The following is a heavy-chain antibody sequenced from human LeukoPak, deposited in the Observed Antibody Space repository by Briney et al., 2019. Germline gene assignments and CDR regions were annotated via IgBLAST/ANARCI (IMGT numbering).Heavy chain of an antibody. CDR1: GFTFGDYA. D-gene: IGHD1-1*01. V-gene: IGHV3-49*03. J-gene: IGHJ4*02. CDR2: IRSKAYGETA. CDR3: TRDRGAYNLYDY. Sequence: GGSLRLSCTASGFTFGDYAMGWIRQAPGKGLEWVGFIRSKAYGETADYAASVKGRFTISRDDCKAIAYLQMNSLKTEDTAVYHCTRDRGAYNLYDYWGQGTLVTVSS.